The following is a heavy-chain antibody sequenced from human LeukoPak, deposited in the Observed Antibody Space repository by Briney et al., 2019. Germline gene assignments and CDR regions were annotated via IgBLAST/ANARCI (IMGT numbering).Heavy chain of an antibody. D-gene: IGHD6-19*01. CDR1: GGSFSGYY. V-gene: IGHV4-34*01. CDR3: ARVGPRVAVAGTHSWPVSFDY. J-gene: IGHJ4*02. Sequence: PSETLSLTCAVYGGSFSGYYWSWIRQPPGKGLEWIGEINNSGSTNYNPSLKSRVTISVDTSKNQFSLKLSSVTAADTAVYYCARVGPRVAVAGTHSWPVSFDYWGQGTLVTVSS. CDR2: INNSGST.